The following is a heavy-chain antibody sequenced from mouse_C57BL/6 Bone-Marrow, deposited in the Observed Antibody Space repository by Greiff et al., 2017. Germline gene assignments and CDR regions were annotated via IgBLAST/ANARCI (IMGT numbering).Heavy chain of an antibody. CDR2: INPYNGGT. Sequence: EVQLQQSGPVLVKPGASVKMSCKASGYTFTDYYMNWVKQSHGKSLEWIGVINPYNGGTSYNQKFKGKATLTVDKSSSTAYMERNSLTSEDSAVYYCARETVVDWYFDVWGTGTTVTVSS. CDR1: GYTFTDYY. D-gene: IGHD1-1*01. V-gene: IGHV1-19*01. J-gene: IGHJ1*03. CDR3: ARETVVDWYFDV.